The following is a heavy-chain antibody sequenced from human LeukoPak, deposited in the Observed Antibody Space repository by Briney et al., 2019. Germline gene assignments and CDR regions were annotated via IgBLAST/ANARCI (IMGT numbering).Heavy chain of an antibody. CDR3: AKASLLLGDILEPSNFDL. J-gene: IGHJ4*02. V-gene: IGHV3-23*01. CDR1: GFSFSSCA. D-gene: IGHD3-10*01. Sequence: GGSLRLSCAASGFSFSSCAMNWVRQGPGRGLEWVSAISGTGGSVEYADSVKGRFTISRDDSKNTLFLRMNSLRADDADVYYCAKASLLLGDILEPSNFDLWGRGTLVTVSS. CDR2: ISGTGGSV.